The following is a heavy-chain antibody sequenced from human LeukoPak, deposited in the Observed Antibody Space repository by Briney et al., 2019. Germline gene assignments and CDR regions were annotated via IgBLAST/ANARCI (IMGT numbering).Heavy chain of an antibody. CDR1: GGSFSGYY. D-gene: IGHD3-10*01. V-gene: IGHV4-34*01. J-gene: IGHJ4*02. CDR3: ARGRKEGYYGSGSSRYFDY. CDR2: INHSGST. Sequence: SETQSLTCAVYGGSFSGYYWSWIRQPPGKGLEWIGEINHSGSTNYNPSLKSRVTISVDTSKNQFSLKLSSVTAADTAVYYCARGRKEGYYGSGSSRYFDYWGQGTLVTVSS.